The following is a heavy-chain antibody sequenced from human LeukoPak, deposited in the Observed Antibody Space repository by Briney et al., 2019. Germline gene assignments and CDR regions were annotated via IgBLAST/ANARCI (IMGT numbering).Heavy chain of an antibody. J-gene: IGHJ3*02. CDR1: GDSISSGDYY. CDR3: ARVPGLDALDI. D-gene: IGHD1-14*01. Sequence: PSQTLSLTCTVSGDSISSGDYYWSWIRQPAGKGLEWIGRISSSGSTNYNPSLKSRVTISVDTSKNQFSLKLSSVTAADTAVYYCARVPGLDALDIWGRGAMVTVSS. V-gene: IGHV4-61*02. CDR2: ISSSGST.